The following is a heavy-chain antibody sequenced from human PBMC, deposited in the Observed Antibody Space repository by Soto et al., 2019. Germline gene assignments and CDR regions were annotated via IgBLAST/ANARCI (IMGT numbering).Heavy chain of an antibody. Sequence: EVQLVESGGGLVQPGGSLKLSCAASGFTFSGSAMHWVRQASGKGLEWVGRIRSKANSYATAYAASVKGRFTISRDDSKNTAYLQMNSLKTEDTAVYYCTGIVLVPAATNYYYYYGMDVRGQGTTVTVSS. J-gene: IGHJ6*02. CDR1: GFTFSGSA. CDR3: TGIVLVPAATNYYYYYGMDV. D-gene: IGHD2-2*01. V-gene: IGHV3-73*01. CDR2: IRSKANSYAT.